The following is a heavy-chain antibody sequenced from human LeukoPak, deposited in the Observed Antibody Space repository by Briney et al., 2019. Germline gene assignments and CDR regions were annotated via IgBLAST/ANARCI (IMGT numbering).Heavy chain of an antibody. J-gene: IGHJ4*02. CDR2: INHSGST. V-gene: IGHV4-34*01. Sequence: PSETLSLTCAVYGGSFSGYYWSWIRQPPGKGLEWIGEINHSGSTNYNPSLKSRVTISVDTSKNQFSLKLSSVTAADTAVYYCARAVAGDGGYFDYWGQGTLVTVSS. CDR1: GGSFSGYY. CDR3: ARAVAGDGGYFDY. D-gene: IGHD6-19*01.